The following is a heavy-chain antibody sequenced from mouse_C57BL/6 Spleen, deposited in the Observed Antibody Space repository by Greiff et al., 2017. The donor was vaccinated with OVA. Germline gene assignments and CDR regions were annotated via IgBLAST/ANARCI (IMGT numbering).Heavy chain of an antibody. D-gene: IGHD2-4*01. V-gene: IGHV3-6*01. CDR1: GYSITSGYY. CDR2: ISYDGSN. CDR3: ARDDYDVGFAY. J-gene: IGHJ3*01. Sequence: EESGPGLVKPSQSLSLTCSVTGYSITSGYYWNWIRQFPGNKLEWMGYISYDGSNNYNPSLKNRISITRDTSKNQFFLKLKSVTTEDTATYYCARDDYDVGFAYWGQGTLVTVSA.